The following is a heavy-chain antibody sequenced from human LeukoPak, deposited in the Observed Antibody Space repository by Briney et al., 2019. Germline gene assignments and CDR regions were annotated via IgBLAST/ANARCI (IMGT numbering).Heavy chain of an antibody. D-gene: IGHD6-13*01. CDR1: GFTFSSYS. V-gene: IGHV3-21*01. J-gene: IGHJ3*02. CDR2: ISSSSSYI. Sequence: GGSLRLSCAASGFTFSSYSMNWVRQAPGKGLEWVSSISSSSSYIYYADSVKGRFTTSRDNAKNSLYLQMNSLRAEDTAVYCCARGIAASAFDIWGQGTMVTVSS. CDR3: ARGIAASAFDI.